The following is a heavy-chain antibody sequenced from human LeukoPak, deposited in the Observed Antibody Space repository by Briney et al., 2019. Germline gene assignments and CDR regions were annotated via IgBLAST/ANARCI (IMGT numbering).Heavy chain of an antibody. CDR3: AKASIAAAGGYFQH. Sequence: PGRSLRLSCAASGFTFSSYGMHWVRQAPGKGLEWVALISYDGTNKYYGDSVKGRFTISRDKSKNTLFLQMNSLRAEDTAVYYCAKASIAAAGGYFQHWGQGTLVTVSS. D-gene: IGHD6-13*01. V-gene: IGHV3-30*18. CDR2: ISYDGTNK. CDR1: GFTFSSYG. J-gene: IGHJ1*01.